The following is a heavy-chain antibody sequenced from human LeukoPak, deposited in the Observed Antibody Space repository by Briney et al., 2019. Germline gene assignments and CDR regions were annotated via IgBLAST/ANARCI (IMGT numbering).Heavy chain of an antibody. J-gene: IGHJ6*03. CDR1: GFTFDDYA. CDR3: AKDGGPTAMVTYYYYYMDV. V-gene: IGHV3-43D*03. D-gene: IGHD5-18*01. CDR2: ISWDGGST. Sequence: GGSLRLSCAASGFTFDDYAMHWVRQAPGKGLEWVSLISWDGGSTYYADSVKGRFTISRDNSKNSLYLQMNSLRAEDTALYYCAKDGGPTAMVTYYYYYMDVWGKGTTVTVSS.